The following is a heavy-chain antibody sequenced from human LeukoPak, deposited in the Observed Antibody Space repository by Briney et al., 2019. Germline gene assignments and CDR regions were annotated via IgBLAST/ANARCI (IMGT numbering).Heavy chain of an antibody. CDR2: IYPNDSDT. D-gene: IGHD6-13*01. J-gene: IGHJ4*02. CDR1: GYNFNTYW. V-gene: IGHV5-51*01. Sequence: HGESLKISCKGSGYNFNTYWIVWVRQMPGKGLEWMGIIYPNDSDTTYNPSFQGHVTISADKFISTAYLQWSSLKASDSAMYYCARCYSFTSSWYYYWGQGTLVTVSS. CDR3: ARCYSFTSSWYYY.